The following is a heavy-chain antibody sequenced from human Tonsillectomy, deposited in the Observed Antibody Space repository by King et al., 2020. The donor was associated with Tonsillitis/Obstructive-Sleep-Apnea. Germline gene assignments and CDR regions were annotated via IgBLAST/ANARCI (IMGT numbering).Heavy chain of an antibody. Sequence: VQLVESGGGVVQPGRSLRLSCALSGLTFSDYSMYWVRQAPGKGMEWGAVIWYDGSNKYSATSWKGRFTISRDKSKNTLYLQWNNLRADDTAVYYCAGDQALGYCSSTSCSQIDYWGQGTLVTVSS. CDR1: GLTFSDYS. CDR2: IWYDGSNK. J-gene: IGHJ4*02. D-gene: IGHD2-2*01. CDR3: AGDQALGYCSSTSCSQIDY. V-gene: IGHV3-33*01.